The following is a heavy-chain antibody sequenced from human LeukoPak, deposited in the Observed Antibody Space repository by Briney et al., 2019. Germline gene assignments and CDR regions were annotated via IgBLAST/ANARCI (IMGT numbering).Heavy chain of an antibody. CDR3: ASSLYSASYGDY. D-gene: IGHD1-26*01. CDR2: IPDDGSNK. Sequence: QSGRSLRLSCAASGFIFSNYAMHWVRQAPGKGLEWVSFIPDDGSNKYYADSVKGRFTISRDNSKNTVYLQINRLRAEHTAMHYCASSLYSASYGDYWGQGTLVTVSS. V-gene: IGHV3-30*01. CDR1: GFIFSNYA. J-gene: IGHJ4*02.